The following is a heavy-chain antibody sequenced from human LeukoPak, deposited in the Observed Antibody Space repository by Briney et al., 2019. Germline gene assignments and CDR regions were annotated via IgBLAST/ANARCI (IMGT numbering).Heavy chain of an antibody. J-gene: IGHJ4*02. V-gene: IGHV3-21*01. Sequence: GSLRLSCAASGFTFSSYSMNWVRQAPGEGLEWVSSISSSSSYIYYADSVKGRFTISRDNAKNSLYLQMNSLRAEDTAVYYCARAPYYYDSSGYQSIDYWGQGTLVTVSS. D-gene: IGHD3-22*01. CDR2: ISSSSSYI. CDR1: GFTFSSYS. CDR3: ARAPYYYDSSGYQSIDY.